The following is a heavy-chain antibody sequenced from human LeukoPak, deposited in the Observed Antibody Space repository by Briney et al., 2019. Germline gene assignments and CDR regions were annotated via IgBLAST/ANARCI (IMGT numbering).Heavy chain of an antibody. Sequence: SETLSLTCTVSGGSISSGDYYWSWIRQPPGKGLEWIGYIYYSGSTYYNPSLKSRVTISVDTSKNQFSLKLSSVTAADTAVYYCARGGSSNWTPFDYWGQGTLVTFSS. J-gene: IGHJ4*02. V-gene: IGHV4-30-4*08. CDR2: IYYSGST. CDR3: ARGGSSNWTPFDY. CDR1: GGSISSGDYY. D-gene: IGHD6-13*01.